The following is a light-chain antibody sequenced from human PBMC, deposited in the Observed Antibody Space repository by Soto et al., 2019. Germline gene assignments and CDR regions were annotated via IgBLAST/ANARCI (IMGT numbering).Light chain of an antibody. J-gene: IGLJ1*01. Sequence: QSVLTQPRSVSGSPGQSVTISCTGTSSDVGTYNYVSWYQQHPGKAPKVMICDVSERPSGVPDRFSGSKSGNTASLTISGLQAEDEADYYCCSYAGSPRYVFGTGTKLTVL. CDR1: SSDVGTYNY. CDR2: DVS. CDR3: CSYAGSPRYV. V-gene: IGLV2-11*01.